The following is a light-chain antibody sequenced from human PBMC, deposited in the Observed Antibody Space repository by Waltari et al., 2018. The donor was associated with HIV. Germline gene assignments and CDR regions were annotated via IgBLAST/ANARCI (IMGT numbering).Light chain of an antibody. Sequence: QSVLTQPPSASATPGQRVTISCSGSGSTIGNYYVYRHQQLPGATPKVLIFRNNRRPSGVPDRFSGSKSGTSASLAISGLRSEDEADYYCATWDDSLSGVVFGGGTKLTVL. CDR3: ATWDDSLSGVV. CDR2: RNN. V-gene: IGLV1-47*01. J-gene: IGLJ2*01. CDR1: GSTIGNYY.